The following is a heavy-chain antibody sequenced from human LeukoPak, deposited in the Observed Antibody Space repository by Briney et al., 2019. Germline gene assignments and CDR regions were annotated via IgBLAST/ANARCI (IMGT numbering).Heavy chain of an antibody. CDR3: AAPYYDYWSGYSGY. J-gene: IGHJ4*02. CDR1: GLTLSSHW. D-gene: IGHD3-3*01. CDR2: INQDGSEK. V-gene: IGHV3-7*01. Sequence: GGSLRLSCAASGLTLSSHWMSWVRQAPGEGLEWVANINQDGSEKYYVDSVKGRFTMSRDNAKNSLYLQMNSLRAEDTAVYYCAAPYYDYWSGYSGYWGQGTLVTVSS.